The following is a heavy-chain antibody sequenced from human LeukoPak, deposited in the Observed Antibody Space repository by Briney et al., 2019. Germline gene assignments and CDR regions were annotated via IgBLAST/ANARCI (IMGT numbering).Heavy chain of an antibody. Sequence: GGSLRLSCAASGTYWMHWVRQAPGKGLVWVSHINSDGSWTGYADSVKGRFTISKDNAKNTVSLQMNNLRAEDTAAYYCARDYGDYFFNSDAFDIWGQGTMVTVSS. CDR3: ARDYGDYFFNSDAFDI. V-gene: IGHV3-74*01. CDR1: GTYW. D-gene: IGHD4-17*01. J-gene: IGHJ3*02. CDR2: INSDGSWT.